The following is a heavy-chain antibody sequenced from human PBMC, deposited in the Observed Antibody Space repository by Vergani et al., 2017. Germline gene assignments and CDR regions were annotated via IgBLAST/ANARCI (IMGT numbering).Heavy chain of an antibody. J-gene: IGHJ5*02. Sequence: QVQLQQWGAGLLKPSETLSLTCAVYGGSFSGYYWSWIRQPPGKGLEWIGYIYYSGSTNYNPSLKSRVTISVDTSKNQFSLKLSSVTAADTAVYYCARLYYDFWSGRGDWFDPWGQGTLVTVSS. CDR1: GGSFSGYY. CDR2: IYYSGST. CDR3: ARLYYDFWSGRGDWFDP. D-gene: IGHD3-3*01. V-gene: IGHV4-34*11.